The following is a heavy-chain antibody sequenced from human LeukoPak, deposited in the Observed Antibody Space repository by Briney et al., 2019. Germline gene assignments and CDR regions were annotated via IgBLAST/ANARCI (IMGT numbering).Heavy chain of an antibody. CDR3: ARDGGGWYGWFDP. J-gene: IGHJ5*02. Sequence: QPGGSLRLSCAASGFTFRDYGMSWVRQAPGKGLEWVSALTGSGGTTYYADSVKGRFTISRDNSKNSLYLQMNSLSAEDTAVYYCARDGGGWYGWFDPWGQGTLVTVSS. CDR1: GFTFRDYG. V-gene: IGHV3-23*01. CDR2: LTGSGGTT. D-gene: IGHD6-19*01.